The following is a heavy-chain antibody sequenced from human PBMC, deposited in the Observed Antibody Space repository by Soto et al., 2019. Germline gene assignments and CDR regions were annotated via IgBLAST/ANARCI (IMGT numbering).Heavy chain of an antibody. D-gene: IGHD5-12*01. CDR1: GFTFGSYA. V-gene: IGHV3-23*01. Sequence: EVQMLEYGGGLVQPGGSLGLSCAAAGFTFGSYAMSWVRQAPGKGLEWVSGISGSGGSTFYADSVKGRFTISRDNSNNMVYLQMDNVRADDTAVYYCARDIGDVMSTIQTYAMDVWGRGTTVTVSS. CDR3: ARDIGDVMSTIQTYAMDV. J-gene: IGHJ6*02. CDR2: ISGSGGST.